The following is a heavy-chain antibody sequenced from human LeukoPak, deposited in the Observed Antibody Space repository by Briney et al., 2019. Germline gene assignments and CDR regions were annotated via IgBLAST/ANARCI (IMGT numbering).Heavy chain of an antibody. Sequence: PGGSLRLSCAASGFTFSGYTMNWVRQAPGKGLEWVSSISSSSSYIYYADSVKGRFTISRDNAKNSLYLQMNGLRVEDTAVYYGARDRTGDFDYWGQGTLVSVS. V-gene: IGHV3-21*04. CDR3: ARDRTGDFDY. CDR1: GFTFSGYT. CDR2: ISSSSSYI. J-gene: IGHJ4*02.